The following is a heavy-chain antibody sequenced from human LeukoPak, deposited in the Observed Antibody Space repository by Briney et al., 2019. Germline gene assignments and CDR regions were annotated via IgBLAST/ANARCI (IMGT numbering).Heavy chain of an antibody. CDR3: ARPKFGEFDP. V-gene: IGHV3-7*01. Sequence: GGSLRLSCATSGFRFSDFSMSWVRQAPGKGLEWVANIKQDGSEKYYVDSVKGRFTISRDNAKNSLYLQMNSLRAEDTAVYYCARPKFGEFDPWGQGTLVTVSS. CDR1: GFRFSDFS. J-gene: IGHJ5*02. D-gene: IGHD3-10*01. CDR2: IKQDGSEK.